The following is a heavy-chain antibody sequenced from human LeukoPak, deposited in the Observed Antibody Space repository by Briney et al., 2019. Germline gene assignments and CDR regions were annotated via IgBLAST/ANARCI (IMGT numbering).Heavy chain of an antibody. D-gene: IGHD2-21*02. J-gene: IGHJ6*02. CDR3: ARDPPCGGDCYSYYYYGMDV. CDR2: IYSGGST. CDR1: GFTVSSNY. Sequence: GGSLRLSCAASGFTVSSNYMSWVRQAPGKGLEWVSVIYSGGSTHYADSVKGRFTISRDNSKNTLYLQMNSLRAEDTAVYYCARDPPCGGDCYSYYYYGMDVWGQGTTVTVSS. V-gene: IGHV3-66*01.